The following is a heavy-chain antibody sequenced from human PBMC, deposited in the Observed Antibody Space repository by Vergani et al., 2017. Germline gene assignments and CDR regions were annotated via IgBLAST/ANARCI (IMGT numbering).Heavy chain of an antibody. D-gene: IGHD3-16*01. Sequence: QLQLQESGPGLVKPSETLSLTCTVSGGSISSSSYYWGWIRQPPGKGLEWIGSIYYSGSTYYNPSLKSRVTISVDTSKNQFSLKLSSVTAADTAVYYCARHLSRRLGXLWPLEQATYYFDYWGQGTLVTVSS. J-gene: IGHJ4*02. V-gene: IGHV4-39*01. CDR1: GGSISSSSYY. CDR3: ARHLSRRLGXLWPLEQATYYFDY. CDR2: IYYSGST.